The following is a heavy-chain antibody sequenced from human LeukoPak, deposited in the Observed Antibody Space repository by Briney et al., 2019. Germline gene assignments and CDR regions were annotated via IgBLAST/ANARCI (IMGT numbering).Heavy chain of an antibody. Sequence: XVKVSCKASGGTFSSYAISWVRQAPGQGLEWMGGIITIFGTANYAQKFQGRVTLTTDESTSTAYMELSSLRSEDTAVYYCARLLDTLNWFDPWGQGTLVTVSS. V-gene: IGHV1-69*05. CDR1: GGTFSSYA. CDR3: ARLLDTLNWFDP. CDR2: IITIFGTA. D-gene: IGHD5-18*01. J-gene: IGHJ5*02.